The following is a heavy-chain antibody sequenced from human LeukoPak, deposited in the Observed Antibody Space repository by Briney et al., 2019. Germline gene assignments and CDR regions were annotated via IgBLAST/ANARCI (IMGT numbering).Heavy chain of an antibody. CDR3: TTVGYYDSSAPY. V-gene: IGHV3-15*01. CDR2: IKNKADGGTT. J-gene: IGHJ4*02. D-gene: IGHD3-22*01. Sequence: GGSLRLSCAASGFTLSIGWMSWVRQAPGKGLEWVGRIKNKADGGTTDLAAPVKGRFTISRDDSTHTLYLQMNSLKTEDTAVYYCTTVGYYDSSAPYWGQGTMVTVSS. CDR1: GFTLSIGW.